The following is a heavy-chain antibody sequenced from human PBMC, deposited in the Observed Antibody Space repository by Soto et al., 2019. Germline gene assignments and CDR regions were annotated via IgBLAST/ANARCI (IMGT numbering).Heavy chain of an antibody. V-gene: IGHV3-7*01. J-gene: IGHJ6*02. CDR1: GFTFSSYW. CDR3: ARIASAGRGWDV. CDR2: IKQDGSEK. Sequence: EVQLVESGGGLVQPGGSLRLSCAASGFTFSSYWMSWVRQAPVKGLEWVGNIKQDGSEKNYVDFVEGRCTISRDNAENSLYLQINSLRAEDTAVYDCARIASAGRGWDVWGQGTTVVVSS. D-gene: IGHD6-13*01.